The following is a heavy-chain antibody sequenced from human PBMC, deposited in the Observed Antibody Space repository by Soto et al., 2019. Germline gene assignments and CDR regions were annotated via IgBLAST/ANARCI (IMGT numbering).Heavy chain of an antibody. V-gene: IGHV3-15*01. J-gene: IGHJ6*03. CDR1: GFTFSNAW. Sequence: PGGSLRLSCAASGFTFSNAWMSWVRQAPGKGLEWVGRIKSKTDGGTTDYAAPVKGRFTISRDDSKNTLYLQMNSLKTEDTAVYYCTTTNENYDILTGYPGYYYYMDVWGKGTTVTVSS. CDR3: TTTNENYDILTGYPGYYYYMDV. D-gene: IGHD3-9*01. CDR2: IKSKTDGGTT.